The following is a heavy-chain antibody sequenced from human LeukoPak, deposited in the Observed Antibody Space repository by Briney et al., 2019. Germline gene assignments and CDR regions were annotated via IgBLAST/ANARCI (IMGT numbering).Heavy chain of an antibody. J-gene: IGHJ6*03. V-gene: IGHV1-69*06. CDR2: IIPIFGTA. D-gene: IGHD3-10*01. CDR3: ARGPFMVRGVMDYYYYYMDV. Sequence: GASVKVSCKASGGTFSSYAISWVRLAPGQGLEWMGGIIPIFGTANYAQKFQGRVTITADKSTSTAYMELSSLRSEDTAVYYCARGPFMVRGVMDYYYYYMDVWGKGTTVTVSS. CDR1: GGTFSSYA.